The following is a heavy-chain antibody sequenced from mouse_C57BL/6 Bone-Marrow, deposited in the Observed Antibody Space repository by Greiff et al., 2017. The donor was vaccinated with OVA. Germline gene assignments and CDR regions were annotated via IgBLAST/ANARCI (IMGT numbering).Heavy chain of an antibody. CDR1: GYTFTSSW. CDR2: IDPSDSYT. D-gene: IGHD1-1*01. CDR3: ARKGNYYGSLWYFDV. Sequence: QVQLQQPGAELVMPGASVKLSCKASGYTFTSSWMHWVKQRPGQGLEWIGEIDPSDSYTNYNQKFKGKSTLTVDKSSSTAYMQLSSLTSEDSAVYYCARKGNYYGSLWYFDVWGTGTTVTVSS. J-gene: IGHJ1*03. V-gene: IGHV1-69*01.